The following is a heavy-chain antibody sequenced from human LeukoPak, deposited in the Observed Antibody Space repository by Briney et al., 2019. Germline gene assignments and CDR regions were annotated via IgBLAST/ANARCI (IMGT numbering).Heavy chain of an antibody. Sequence: ASVKISCKVSGYTLTELSMHWVRQAPGKGLEWMGGFDPEDGETIYAQKFQGRVTMTEDTSTDTAYMELSSLRSEDTAVYYCATAGYQLLNSYWFDPWGQGTLVTVSS. J-gene: IGHJ5*02. V-gene: IGHV1-24*01. D-gene: IGHD2-2*01. CDR1: GYTLTELS. CDR3: ATAGYQLLNSYWFDP. CDR2: FDPEDGET.